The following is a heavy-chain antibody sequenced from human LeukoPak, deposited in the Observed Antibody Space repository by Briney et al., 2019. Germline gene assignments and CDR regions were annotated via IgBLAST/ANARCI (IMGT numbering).Heavy chain of an antibody. Sequence: SETLSLTCTVSDYSISSGYYWGWIRQPPGKGLEWIGSIYHSGRTYYNPSLKSRVTISVDTSRNQFSLILSSVTAADTAVYYCARVGSSSRGGFDYWGQGTLVTVSS. CDR1: DYSISSGYY. CDR3: ARVGSSSRGGFDY. V-gene: IGHV4-38-2*02. J-gene: IGHJ4*02. D-gene: IGHD6-6*01. CDR2: IYHSGRT.